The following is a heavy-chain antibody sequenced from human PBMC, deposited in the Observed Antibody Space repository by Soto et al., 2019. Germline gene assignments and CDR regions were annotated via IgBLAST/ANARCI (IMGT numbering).Heavy chain of an antibody. CDR1: GGTFSSYA. D-gene: IGHD5-18*01. Sequence: QVQLVQSGAEVKKPGCSVKVSCKASGGTFSSYAISWVRQAPGQGLEWMGGIIPIFGTANYAQKLQGRVTITGDESTSTAYMGLSSRRSEDTAVYYCATLAGGYSYVPYYYGMDVWGQGTTVTVSS. CDR2: IIPIFGTA. CDR3: ATLAGGYSYVPYYYGMDV. V-gene: IGHV1-69*12. J-gene: IGHJ6*02.